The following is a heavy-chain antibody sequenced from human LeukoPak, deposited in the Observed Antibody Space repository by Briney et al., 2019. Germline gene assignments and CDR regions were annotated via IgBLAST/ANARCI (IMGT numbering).Heavy chain of an antibody. D-gene: IGHD3-3*01. CDR2: INAGNGNT. CDR1: GYTFTGYY. Sequence: ASVKVSCKASGYTFTGYYMHWVRQAPGQRLEWMGWINAGNGNTKYSQQLQGRVTITRDISASTVYMELSSLRSEDTAVYYCARANDFWSGYYYGMDVWGQGTKVTVSS. V-gene: IGHV1-3*01. J-gene: IGHJ6*02. CDR3: ARANDFWSGYYYGMDV.